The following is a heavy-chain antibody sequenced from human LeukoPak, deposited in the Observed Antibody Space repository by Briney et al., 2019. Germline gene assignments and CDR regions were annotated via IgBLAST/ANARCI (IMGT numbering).Heavy chain of an antibody. D-gene: IGHD5-18*01. CDR3: ARVRDTAMVDFDY. Sequence: GESLKISCKASGYTFTGYYMHWVRQAPGQGLEWMGWINPNSGGTNYAQKFQGRVTMTRDTSISTAYMELSRLRSDDTAVYYCARVRDTAMVDFDYWGQGTLVTVSS. CDR2: INPNSGGT. V-gene: IGHV1-2*02. CDR1: GYTFTGYY. J-gene: IGHJ4*02.